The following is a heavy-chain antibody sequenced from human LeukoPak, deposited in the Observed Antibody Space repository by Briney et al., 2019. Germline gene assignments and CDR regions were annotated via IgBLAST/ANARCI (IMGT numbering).Heavy chain of an antibody. CDR3: AKDDVLRYFDTQGGYFDY. D-gene: IGHD3-9*01. J-gene: IGHJ4*02. CDR1: GFTFSSYG. Sequence: GGSLRLSCAASGFTFSSYGMHWVRQAPGKGLEWVAFIRYDGSNKYYADSVKGRFTISSDNSKNTLYLQMNSLRAEDTAVYYCAKDDVLRYFDTQGGYFDYWGQGTLVTVSS. CDR2: IRYDGSNK. V-gene: IGHV3-30*02.